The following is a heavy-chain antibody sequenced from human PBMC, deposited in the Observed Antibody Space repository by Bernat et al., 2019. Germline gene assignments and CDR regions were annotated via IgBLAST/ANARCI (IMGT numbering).Heavy chain of an antibody. D-gene: IGHD1-26*01. J-gene: IGHJ1*01. Sequence: QVRLQESGPGLVKPSETLSLTCTVSGGSISSYYWSWIRQPPGKGLEWIGYIYYSGSTNYNPSLKSRVTISVDTSKNQFSLKLSSVTAADTAVYYCARSGRTGAEYFQHWGQGTLVTVSS. CDR1: GGSISSYY. CDR2: IYYSGST. CDR3: ARSGRTGAEYFQH. V-gene: IGHV4-59*01.